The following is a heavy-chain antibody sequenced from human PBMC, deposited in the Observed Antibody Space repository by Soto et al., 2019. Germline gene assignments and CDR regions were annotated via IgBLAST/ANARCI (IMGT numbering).Heavy chain of an antibody. V-gene: IGHV3-23*01. CDR2: ISGSDGKT. Sequence: GSLRLSCAASGFSFGSYALSWVRQAPGKGLEWVSAISGSDGKTFYADSVKGRFSISRDTSQNTLYLQMNSLRADDTAIYYCARWSYLDYWGQGTRVTVSS. CDR1: GFSFGSYA. J-gene: IGHJ4*02. CDR3: ARWSYLDY. D-gene: IGHD3-3*01.